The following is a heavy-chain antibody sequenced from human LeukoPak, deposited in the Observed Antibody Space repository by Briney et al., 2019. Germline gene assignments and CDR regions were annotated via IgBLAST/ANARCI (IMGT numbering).Heavy chain of an antibody. V-gene: IGHV3-7*01. Sequence: GGSLRLSCSASGFTFSGRWMMWVRQAPGKGLEWVGNIRQDDSEKNYVDSVKGRFTISRDNAKSSLYLQMNSLRAEDTAVYYCARVEGPTANKMYYDLWGQGTLVTVSS. J-gene: IGHJ4*02. D-gene: IGHD1/OR15-1a*01. CDR1: GFTFSGRW. CDR3: ARVEGPTANKMYYDL. CDR2: IRQDDSEK.